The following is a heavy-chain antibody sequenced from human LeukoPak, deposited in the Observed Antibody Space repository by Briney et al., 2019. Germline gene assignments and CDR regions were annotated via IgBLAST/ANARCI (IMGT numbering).Heavy chain of an antibody. V-gene: IGHV4-59*01. Sequence: PSETLSLTCTVSDDSITMYYWTWIRQPPGKGLEWIGYVDHTGSTKLNPSLNGRVSISRDTSNNFFSLRLRSVTAADTAVYYCARQGGYSYGYRYNYWGQGTLVTVSS. CDR3: ARQGGYSYGYRYNY. CDR1: DDSITMYY. J-gene: IGHJ4*02. CDR2: VDHTGST. D-gene: IGHD5-18*01.